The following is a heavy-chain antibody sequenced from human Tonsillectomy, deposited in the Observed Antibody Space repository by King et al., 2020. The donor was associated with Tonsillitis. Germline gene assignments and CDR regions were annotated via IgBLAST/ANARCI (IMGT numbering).Heavy chain of an antibody. Sequence: MQLQESGSGLVKPSQTLSLTCAVSGDSISSGGYSWSWIRQPPGKGLEWIGYIYHSGSTYYNVSLKSRVTISVDRSNNQFSLKLSSVTAADTAVYYCARGIAARIYFDYWGQGTLVTVSS. V-gene: IGHV4-30-2*01. CDR1: GDSISSGGYS. CDR2: IYHSGST. J-gene: IGHJ4*02. CDR3: ARGIAARIYFDY. D-gene: IGHD6-6*01.